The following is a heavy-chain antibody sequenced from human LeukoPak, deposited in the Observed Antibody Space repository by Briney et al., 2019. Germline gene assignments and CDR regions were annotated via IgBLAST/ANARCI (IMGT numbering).Heavy chain of an antibody. Sequence: GGSLRLSCAASGFTFSTYPISWVRQAPGKGLEWVSGINSNGDEIYYADSVRGRFTISRDNSNNALYLQMDSLRAEDTAVYYCANWIGSSSRDYWGQGTLVTVSS. CDR3: ANWIGSSSRDY. D-gene: IGHD6-6*01. J-gene: IGHJ4*02. CDR1: GFTFSTYP. CDR2: INSNGDEI. V-gene: IGHV3-23*01.